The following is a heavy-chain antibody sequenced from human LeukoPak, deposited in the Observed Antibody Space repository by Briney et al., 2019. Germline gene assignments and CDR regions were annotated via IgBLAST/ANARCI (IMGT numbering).Heavy chain of an antibody. V-gene: IGHV3-7*01. J-gene: IGHJ6*02. Sequence: GGSLRLSCAASGFTFSSYWMSWVRQALGKGLEWVANIKQDGSEKYYVDSVKGRFTISRDNAKNSLYLQMNSLRAEDTAVYYCARDKVQQWLVHCYYGMDVWGQGTTVTVSS. CDR2: IKQDGSEK. D-gene: IGHD6-19*01. CDR3: ARDKVQQWLVHCYYGMDV. CDR1: GFTFSSYW.